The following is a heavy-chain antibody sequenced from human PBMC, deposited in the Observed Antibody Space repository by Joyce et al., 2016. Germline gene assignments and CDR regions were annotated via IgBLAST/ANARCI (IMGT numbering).Heavy chain of an antibody. D-gene: IGHD2-21*02. V-gene: IGHV3-21*01. Sequence: EVPLVESGGGLVKTGGSLRRSCVASGFRFRDFGMSWVRQAPGKGLEWISGIGGTVDYTHYGRSVKGRFTISRDNAKNSMYLQMNSLRPEDTAVYYCARDSFDEVTGSNDGFDIWGQGTMVTVSS. CDR1: GFRFRDFG. CDR3: ARDSFDEVTGSNDGFDI. CDR2: IGGTVDYT. J-gene: IGHJ3*02.